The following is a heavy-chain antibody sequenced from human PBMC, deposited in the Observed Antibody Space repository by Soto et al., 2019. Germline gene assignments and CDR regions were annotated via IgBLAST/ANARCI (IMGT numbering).Heavy chain of an antibody. CDR1: GYSFTSYW. J-gene: IGHJ6*02. D-gene: IGHD5-18*01. CDR2: IDPSDSYT. Sequence: PGESLKISCKGSGYSFTSYWISWVRQMPGKGLEWMGRIDPSDSYTNYSPSFQGHVTISADKSISTAYLQWSSLKASDTAMYYCASQYDVDTAMDSYGMDVWGQGXTVTVSS. V-gene: IGHV5-10-1*01. CDR3: ASQYDVDTAMDSYGMDV.